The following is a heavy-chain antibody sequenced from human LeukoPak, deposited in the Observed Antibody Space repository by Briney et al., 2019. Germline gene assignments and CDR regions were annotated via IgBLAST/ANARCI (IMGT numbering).Heavy chain of an antibody. CDR3: AAASVAPGCHFYGMDV. Sequence: ASVKVSCKASGFTFSNSAVQWVRQARGQRLEWIGWIVVASGKTNYAQSFQARLTVSRDMSTSTAYMEVGSLRSEDTAVYYCAAASVAPGCHFYGMDVWGKGTTVTVSS. CDR1: GFTFSNSA. J-gene: IGHJ6*04. D-gene: IGHD3-9*01. V-gene: IGHV1-58*01. CDR2: IVVASGKT.